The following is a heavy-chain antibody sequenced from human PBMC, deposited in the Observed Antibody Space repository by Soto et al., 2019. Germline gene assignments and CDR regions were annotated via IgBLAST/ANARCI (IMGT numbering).Heavy chain of an antibody. CDR3: ARRASSSVTTPYGMDV. V-gene: IGHV5-51*01. D-gene: IGHD6-6*01. J-gene: IGHJ6*02. Sequence: PGESLKISCRGSGYSFSSYWIAWVRQMPGKGLEWMGIIYPGDSDTRYSPSFQGQVTISADKSVSTAYLQWSSLKASDTAMYYCARRASSSVTTPYGMDVWGQRTKVTVSS. CDR2: IYPGDSDT. CDR1: GYSFSSYW.